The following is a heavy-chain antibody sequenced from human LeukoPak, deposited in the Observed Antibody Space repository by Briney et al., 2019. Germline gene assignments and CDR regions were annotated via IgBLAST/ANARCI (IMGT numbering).Heavy chain of an antibody. D-gene: IGHD1-26*01. CDR2: IYSGGST. CDR3: ARSTWGGDLLTFDY. J-gene: IGHJ4*02. Sequence: PGGSLRLSSAASGFTVSSNYMSWVRQAPGKGLKWVSVIYSGGSTYYADSVKGRFTISRDNSKNTLYLQMNSLRAEDTAVYFCARSTWGGDLLTFDYWGQGTLVTVSS. V-gene: IGHV3-53*01. CDR1: GFTVSSNY.